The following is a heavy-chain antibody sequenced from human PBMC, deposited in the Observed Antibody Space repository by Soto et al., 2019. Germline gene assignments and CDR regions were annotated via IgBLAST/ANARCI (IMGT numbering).Heavy chain of an antibody. CDR2: INHSGST. J-gene: IGHJ4*02. V-gene: IGHV4-34*01. CDR1: GGSFSGYY. D-gene: IGHD6-6*01. CDR3: GRPRRGNSSSPGSFFY. Sequence: SETLSLTCAVYGGSFSGYYWSWIRQPPGKGLEWIGEINHSGSTNYNPSLKSRVTISVDTSKNQFSLKLSSVTAADTAVYYCGRPRRGNSSSPGSFFYWGQGTLVTVSS.